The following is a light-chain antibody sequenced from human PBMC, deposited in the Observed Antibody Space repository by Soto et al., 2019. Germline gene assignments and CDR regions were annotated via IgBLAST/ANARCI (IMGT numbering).Light chain of an antibody. Sequence: EIVLTQSPGTLSLSPGERATLSCRASQSFSSNYLAWYQQKPGQAPRLLMYGASNRAAGIPERFSGSGSGTDFTLSISRLEPEDFAVYYCQQYGSSPYTFGQGTKLEIK. V-gene: IGKV3-20*01. CDR3: QQYGSSPYT. J-gene: IGKJ2*01. CDR2: GAS. CDR1: QSFSSNY.